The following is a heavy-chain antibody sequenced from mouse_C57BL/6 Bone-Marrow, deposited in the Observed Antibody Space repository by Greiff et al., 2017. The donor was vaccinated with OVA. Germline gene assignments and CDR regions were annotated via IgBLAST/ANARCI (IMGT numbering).Heavy chain of an antibody. J-gene: IGHJ2*01. CDR3: ARERVYDRYYIDY. D-gene: IGHD2-3*01. V-gene: IGHV3-6*01. Sequence: DVQLQESGPGLVKPSQSLSLTCSVTGYSFTSGYYWNWLRQFPGNKLEWMGYISYDGSNNYNPSLKNRISITRDTSKNQCFLKLNSVTTEDTATYYCARERVYDRYYIDYWGQGTTLTVSS. CDR1: GYSFTSGYY. CDR2: ISYDGSN.